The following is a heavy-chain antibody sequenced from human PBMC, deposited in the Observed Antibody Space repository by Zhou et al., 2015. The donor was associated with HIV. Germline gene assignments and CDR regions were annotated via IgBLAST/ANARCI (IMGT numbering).Heavy chain of an antibody. J-gene: IGHJ4*02. CDR2: INPSGGST. CDR1: GYTFTSYY. CDR3: ARVGCSGGSCYSFDY. V-gene: IGHV1-46*01. Sequence: QVQLVQSGAEVKKPGASVKVSCKASGYTFTSYYMHWVRQAPGQGLEWMGIINPSGGSTSYAQKFQGRVTMTRDTSTSTVYMELSSLRSEDTAVYYCARVGCSGGSCYSFDYWGQGNPGHRLL. D-gene: IGHD2-15*01.